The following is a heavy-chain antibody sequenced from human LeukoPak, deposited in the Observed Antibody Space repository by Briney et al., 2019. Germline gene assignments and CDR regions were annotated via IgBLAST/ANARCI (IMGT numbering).Heavy chain of an antibody. CDR2: ISSSGSTI. CDR1: GFTFSSYE. D-gene: IGHD3-22*01. J-gene: IGHJ4*02. Sequence: GGSLRLSCAASGFTFSSYEMNWVRQAPGKGLEWVSYISSSGSTIYYADSVKGRFTISRDNAKNSLYLQMNSLRAEDTAVYYCARDPHPYYYDSSGLYYWGQGTLVTVSS. CDR3: ARDPHPYYYDSSGLYY. V-gene: IGHV3-48*03.